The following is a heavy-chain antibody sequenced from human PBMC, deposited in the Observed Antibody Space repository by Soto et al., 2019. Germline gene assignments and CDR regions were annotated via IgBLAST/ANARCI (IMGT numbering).Heavy chain of an antibody. V-gene: IGHV3-7*01. Sequence: GGSLRLSCAASGFPFSNYWMTLVRQAPGKGLEWVATIKQDGSAKYYVDSVKGRFTISRDNAENSLYLQMKTLRAEDTAVYYCARVVGRNWFDPWGQGTLVTVSS. CDR2: IKQDGSAK. CDR1: GFPFSNYW. CDR3: ARVVGRNWFDP. J-gene: IGHJ5*02.